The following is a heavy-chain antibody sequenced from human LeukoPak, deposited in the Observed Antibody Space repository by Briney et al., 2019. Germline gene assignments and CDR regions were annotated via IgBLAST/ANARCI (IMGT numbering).Heavy chain of an antibody. Sequence: ASVKVSCKASGYTFTGYYMHWVRQAPGQGLEWMGWINPNSGGTNYAQKFQGRVTMTRDTSISTAYMELSRLRSDDTAVYYCAKAHSGYARGYFDYWGQGTLVTVSS. CDR3: AKAHSGYARGYFDY. D-gene: IGHD5-12*01. V-gene: IGHV1-2*02. CDR2: INPNSGGT. CDR1: GYTFTGYY. J-gene: IGHJ4*02.